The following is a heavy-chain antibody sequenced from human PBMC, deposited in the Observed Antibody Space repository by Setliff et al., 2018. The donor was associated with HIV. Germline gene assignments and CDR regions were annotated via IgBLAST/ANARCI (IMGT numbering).Heavy chain of an antibody. D-gene: IGHD6-13*01. CDR1: GFTFDDYT. J-gene: IGHJ4*02. CDR3: AKPRFTSSSWYEFDY. Sequence: PGGSLRLSCAASGFTFDDYTMHWVRQAPGKGLEWVSLISWDGGSTYYADSVKGRFTISRDNSKNSLYLQMNSLRTEDTALYYCAKPRFTSSSWYEFDYWGQGTLVTVSS. CDR2: ISWDGGST. V-gene: IGHV3-43*01.